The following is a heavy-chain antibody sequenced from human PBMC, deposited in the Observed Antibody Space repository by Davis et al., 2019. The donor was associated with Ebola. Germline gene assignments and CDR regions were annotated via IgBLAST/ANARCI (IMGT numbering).Heavy chain of an antibody. V-gene: IGHV3-30*04. J-gene: IGHJ4*02. CDR3: AKGYSSGWYPTYFDD. CDR2: VSHSEREK. D-gene: IGHD6-19*01. CDR1: GFTFSNYA. Sequence: GESLKISCAASGFTFSNYAMHWVRQAPGKGLEWVAVVSHSEREKFYADSVKGRFTISRDNSENTLYLQMNSLRAEDTALYYCAKGYSSGWYPTYFDDWGQGTLVTVSS.